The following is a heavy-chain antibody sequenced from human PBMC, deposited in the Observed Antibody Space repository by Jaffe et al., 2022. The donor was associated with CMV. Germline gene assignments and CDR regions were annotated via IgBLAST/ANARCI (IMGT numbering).Heavy chain of an antibody. CDR1: GYTFSNYY. CDR2: INPNGDST. CDR3: ARASSVGTLGDYFDY. D-gene: IGHD7-27*01. J-gene: IGHJ4*02. V-gene: IGHV1-46*01. Sequence: QVQLVQSGAEVKKPGASVKVSCKTSGYTFSNYYMHWVRQAPGQGLEWMGMINPNGDSTGYAQKFQGRVTMTRDTSTSTVYMELSSLRSEDTAVHYCARASSVGTLGDYFDYWGQGTLVTVSS.